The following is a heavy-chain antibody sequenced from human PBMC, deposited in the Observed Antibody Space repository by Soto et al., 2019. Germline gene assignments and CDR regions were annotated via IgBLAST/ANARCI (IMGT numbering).Heavy chain of an antibody. V-gene: IGHV1-3*01. CDR2: INAGNGNT. J-gene: IGHJ4*02. Sequence: ASVKVSCKASGYTFTSYDMHWVRQAPGQRLEWMGWINAGNGNTKYSQKFQGRVTMTRDTSTSTVYMELSSLRSEDTAVYYCARDSYDSSGYPANWGQGTLVTVSS. CDR1: GYTFTSYD. CDR3: ARDSYDSSGYPAN. D-gene: IGHD3-22*01.